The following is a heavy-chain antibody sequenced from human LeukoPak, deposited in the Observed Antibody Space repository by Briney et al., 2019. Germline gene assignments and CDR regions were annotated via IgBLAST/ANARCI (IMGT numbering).Heavy chain of an antibody. CDR2: IVVGSGNT. Sequence: SVKVSCKASGFTFTSSAMQWVRQARGQRLEWIGWIVVGSGNTNYAQKFQERVTITRDMSTSTVYMELSSLRSEDTAVYYCAAGPVAGTGHYGMDVWGQGTTVTVSS. CDR3: AAGPVAGTGHYGMDV. D-gene: IGHD6-19*01. J-gene: IGHJ6*02. CDR1: GFTFTSSA. V-gene: IGHV1-58*02.